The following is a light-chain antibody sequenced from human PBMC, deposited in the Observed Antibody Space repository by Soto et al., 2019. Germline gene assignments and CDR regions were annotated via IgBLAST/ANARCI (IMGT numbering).Light chain of an antibody. V-gene: IGLV4-69*01. J-gene: IGLJ2*01. CDR1: SGHNDYA. CDR3: QTWGTGILV. Sequence: QSVLIQSPSASASLGASVKLTCTLSSGHNDYAIAWHQQQPEKGPRYLMKLNSDGSHIQGDGIPDRFSGSSSGAERYLTISSLQSEDEADYYCQTWGTGILVFGGGTKVTVL. CDR2: LNSDGSH.